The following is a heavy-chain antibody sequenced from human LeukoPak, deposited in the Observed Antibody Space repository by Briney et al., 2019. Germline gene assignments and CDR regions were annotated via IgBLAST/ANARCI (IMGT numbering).Heavy chain of an antibody. J-gene: IGHJ4*02. D-gene: IGHD2-2*01. Sequence: SETLSLTCAVYGGSFSGHYWSWIRHPPGKGLEWIGGINHSGSTNYNPSLKSRVTISVDTSKNQFSLKLSSVTAADTAVYYCARGKIEGRRYCSSTSCLQPYYFDYGGQGTLVSVSS. V-gene: IGHV4-34*01. CDR3: ARGKIEGRRYCSSTSCLQPYYFDY. CDR2: INHSGST. CDR1: GGSFSGHY.